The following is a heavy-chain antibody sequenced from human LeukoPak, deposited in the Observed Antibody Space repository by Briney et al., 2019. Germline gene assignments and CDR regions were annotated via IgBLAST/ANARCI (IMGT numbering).Heavy chain of an antibody. J-gene: IGHJ4*02. D-gene: IGHD1-1*01. Sequence: GGSLRLSCAASGFTFSSYAMSWVRQTPGKGLEWVSFISASSAGDSTYYADSVRGRFTISRDSSKSPLYLQMNSLRAEDTAVYYCTKVSTTGVGGRGYFDQWGQGTQGSVSS. CDR2: ISASSAGDST. CDR3: TKVSTTGVGGRGYFDQ. CDR1: GFTFSSYA. V-gene: IGHV3-23*01.